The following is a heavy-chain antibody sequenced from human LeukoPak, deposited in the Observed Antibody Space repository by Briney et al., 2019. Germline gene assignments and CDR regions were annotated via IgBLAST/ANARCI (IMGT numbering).Heavy chain of an antibody. CDR1: GFTFSSYG. V-gene: IGHV3-23*01. J-gene: IGHJ4*02. D-gene: IGHD3-22*01. Sequence: PGGSLRLSCAASGFTFSSYGMHWVRQAPGKGLEWVSAISGSGGSTYYADSVKGRFTISRDNSKNTLYLQMNSLRAEDTAVYYCAKGWYSSGYSYFDYWGQGTLVTVSS. CDR2: ISGSGGST. CDR3: AKGWYSSGYSYFDY.